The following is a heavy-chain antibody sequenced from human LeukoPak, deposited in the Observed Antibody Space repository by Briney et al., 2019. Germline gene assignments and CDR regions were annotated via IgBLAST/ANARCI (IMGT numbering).Heavy chain of an antibody. Sequence: SETLSLTCTVSGGSISSSSYYWGWIRQPPGKGLEWIGSIYYSGSTYYNPSLKSRVTISVDTSKNQFSLKLSSVTAADTAVYYCARIIVVSGHDAFDIWGQGTMVTVSS. D-gene: IGHD3-22*01. CDR2: IYYSGST. J-gene: IGHJ3*02. V-gene: IGHV4-39*07. CDR3: ARIIVVSGHDAFDI. CDR1: GGSISSSSYY.